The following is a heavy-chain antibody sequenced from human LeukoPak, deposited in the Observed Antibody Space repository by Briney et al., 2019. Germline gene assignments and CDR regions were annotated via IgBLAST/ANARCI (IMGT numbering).Heavy chain of an antibody. D-gene: IGHD3-22*01. J-gene: IGHJ4*02. Sequence: ASVKVSCKASGYTFTSYYMHWVRQAPGQGLEWMGIINPSGGSTSYAQKFQGRVTMTRDMSTSTVYMELSSLRSEDTAVYYCARDHLYDSSGYFFDYWGQGTLVTVSS. CDR2: INPSGGST. V-gene: IGHV1-46*01. CDR3: ARDHLYDSSGYFFDY. CDR1: GYTFTSYY.